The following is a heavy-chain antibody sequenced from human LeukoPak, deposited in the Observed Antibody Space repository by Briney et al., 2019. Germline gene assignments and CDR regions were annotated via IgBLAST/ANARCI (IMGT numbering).Heavy chain of an antibody. CDR3: ARAVSYHGMDV. Sequence: GGSLRLSCVASGFTFSSSDMNWVRQAPGKGLEWVSYISSSGSIIYYVDSVKGRFIISRDNAKNSLYLHMNSLRAEDTAVYYCARAVSYHGMDVWGQGTTVTVSS. J-gene: IGHJ6*02. D-gene: IGHD5/OR15-5a*01. CDR2: ISSSGSII. CDR1: GFTFSSSD. V-gene: IGHV3-48*03.